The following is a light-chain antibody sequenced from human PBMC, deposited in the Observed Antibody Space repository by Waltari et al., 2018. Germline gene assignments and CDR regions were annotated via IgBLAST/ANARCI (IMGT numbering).Light chain of an antibody. J-gene: IGLJ1*01. Sequence: QSALTQPASVSGSPGPSITISCTGPSSDVCGYNHVPWYQQHPGNAPKLLIYDVTNRPSGISNRFSGSKSDNTASLTISGLQAEDEADYYCKSYTSRYTYVFGTGTKVTVL. CDR3: KSYTSRYTYV. CDR1: SSDVCGYNH. V-gene: IGLV2-14*03. CDR2: DVT.